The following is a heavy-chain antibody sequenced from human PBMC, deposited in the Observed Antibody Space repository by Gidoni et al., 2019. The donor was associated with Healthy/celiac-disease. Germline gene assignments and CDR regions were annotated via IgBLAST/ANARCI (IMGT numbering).Heavy chain of an antibody. CDR2: ISGDGGST. D-gene: IGHD4-17*01. CDR1: GLNFDDYA. J-gene: IGHJ4*02. V-gene: IGHV3-43*02. CDR3: AKAAPIPHCYGDYVYYFDY. Sequence: DVQLVESGGGVVQTGGSLRLSCAASGLNFDDYAMHWVRQAPGKGLEWVSLISGDGGSTYYAGSVKGRFTVSRDNSKNSLYLQMNSLRTEDPALYYCAKAAPIPHCYGDYVYYFDYWGQGTLVTVSS.